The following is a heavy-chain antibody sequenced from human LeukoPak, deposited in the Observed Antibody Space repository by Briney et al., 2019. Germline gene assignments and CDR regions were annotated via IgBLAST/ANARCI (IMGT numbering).Heavy chain of an antibody. Sequence: PGGSLRLSCAASGFTFSNAWMNWVRQAPGKGLEWVGRIKSKTDGGTTDYGAPVKGRFTISRDDSENTLYLQMDSLKTEDTAVYYCTTRLPPATTGYYLDSWGQGTLVTVSS. CDR3: TTRLPPATTGYYLDS. CDR2: IKSKTDGGTT. CDR1: GFTFSNAW. D-gene: IGHD4-17*01. J-gene: IGHJ4*02. V-gene: IGHV3-15*01.